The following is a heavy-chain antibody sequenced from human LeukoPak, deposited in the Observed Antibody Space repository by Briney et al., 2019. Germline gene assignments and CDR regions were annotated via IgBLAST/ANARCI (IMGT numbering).Heavy chain of an antibody. CDR1: GGSISSSSYY. Sequence: SETLSLTCTVSGGSISSSSYYWGWIRQPPGKGLEWIGSIYYSGSTYYNPSLKSRVTISVDTSKNQFSLKLSSVTAADTAVYYCARRGPLTYYYGSGSYHSAYYFDYWGQGTLVTVSS. CDR3: ARRGPLTYYYGSGSYHSAYYFDY. D-gene: IGHD3-10*01. J-gene: IGHJ4*02. CDR2: IYYSGST. V-gene: IGHV4-39*07.